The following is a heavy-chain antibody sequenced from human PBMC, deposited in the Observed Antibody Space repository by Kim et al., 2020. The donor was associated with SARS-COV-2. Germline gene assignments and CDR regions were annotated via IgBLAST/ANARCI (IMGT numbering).Heavy chain of an antibody. CDR1: GFTFSSYG. V-gene: IGHV3-30*18. D-gene: IGHD6-13*01. J-gene: IGHJ4*02. CDR3: AKVRPGTSSSSWLDY. CDR2: ISYDGSNK. Sequence: GGSLRLSCAASGFTFSSYGMHWVRQAPGKGLEWVAVISYDGSNKYYADSVKGRFTISRDNSKNTLYLQMNSLRAEDTAVYYCAKVRPGTSSSSWLDYWGQGSLVTVSS.